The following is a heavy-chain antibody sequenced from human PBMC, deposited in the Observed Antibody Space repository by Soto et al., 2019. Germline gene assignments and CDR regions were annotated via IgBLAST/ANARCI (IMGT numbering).Heavy chain of an antibody. Sequence: QVQLVESGGGVVQPGRSLRLSCAASGFTFSSYGMHWVRQAPGKGLEWVAIIWYDGSKKYYADSVKGRFTISRDNSKNTLYLQMNSLRAEDTALYYCAKVGEVSGSFDYWGQGTLVTVSS. CDR1: GFTFSSYG. CDR3: AKVGEVSGSFDY. J-gene: IGHJ4*02. V-gene: IGHV3-33*06. D-gene: IGHD3-10*01. CDR2: IWYDGSKK.